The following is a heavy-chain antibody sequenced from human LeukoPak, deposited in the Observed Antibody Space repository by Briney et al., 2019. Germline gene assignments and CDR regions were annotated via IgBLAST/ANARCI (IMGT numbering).Heavy chain of an antibody. Sequence: PGGSLRLSCAASGFTFSSYSMNWVRQAPGKGLEWVSSISSSSSYIYYADSVKGRFTISRDNSKNTLYLQMNSLRAEDTAVYYCARDLYDSSESAFDIWGQGTMVTVSS. D-gene: IGHD3-22*01. CDR1: GFTFSSYS. CDR2: ISSSSSYI. J-gene: IGHJ3*02. V-gene: IGHV3-21*01. CDR3: ARDLYDSSESAFDI.